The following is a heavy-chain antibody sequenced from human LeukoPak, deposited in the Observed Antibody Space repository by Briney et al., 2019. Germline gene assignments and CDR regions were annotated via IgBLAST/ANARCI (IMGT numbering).Heavy chain of an antibody. CDR3: ARTGRGYSSYDLLFDY. CDR1: GGSISSGSYY. CDR2: IYTSGST. Sequence: SQTLSLTCTVSGGSISSGSYYWSWIRQPAGKGLEWIGRIYTSGSTNYNPSLKSRVTISVDTSKNQFSLKLSSVTAADTAVYYCARTGRGYSSYDLLFDYWGQGTLVTVSS. D-gene: IGHD5-12*01. J-gene: IGHJ4*02. V-gene: IGHV4-61*02.